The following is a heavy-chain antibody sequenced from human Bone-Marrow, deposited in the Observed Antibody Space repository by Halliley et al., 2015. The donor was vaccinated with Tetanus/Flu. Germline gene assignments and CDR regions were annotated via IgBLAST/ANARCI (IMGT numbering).Heavy chain of an antibody. D-gene: IGHD3-16*01. Sequence: WLASITGAGRTAHADSVQGRFIISKDNSKNTVYLQVNFLTADDSAVYYCAKDRRPDGLWPYDCWGQGTLVTVSS. V-gene: IGHV3-53*01. J-gene: IGHJ4*02. CDR3: AKDRRPDGLWPYDC. CDR2: ITGAGRT.